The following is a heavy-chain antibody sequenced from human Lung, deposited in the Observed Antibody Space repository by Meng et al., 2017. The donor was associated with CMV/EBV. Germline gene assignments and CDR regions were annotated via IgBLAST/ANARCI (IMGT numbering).Heavy chain of an antibody. J-gene: IGHJ6*02. CDR3: SRDVSPRGSAFFAIYYFYALDV. V-gene: IGHV3-21*01. CDR2: ISSSGTYI. CDR1: GFTFSSYS. Sequence: GESXKISCAASGFTFSSYSMNSVRQAPGKGLEWVSSISSSGTYIYYADPVNGRFTISRDNAQNSLYLQLNSLSAEETSVYYCSRDVSPRGSAFFAIYYFYALDVWGQGTTVTVSS. D-gene: IGHD2-21*01.